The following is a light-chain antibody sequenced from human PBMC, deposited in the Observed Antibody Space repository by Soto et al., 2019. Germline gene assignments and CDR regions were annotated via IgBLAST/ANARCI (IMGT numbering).Light chain of an antibody. CDR1: PSVSSSY. CDR3: QQYGSSPWT. J-gene: IGKJ1*01. V-gene: IGKV3-20*01. CDR2: GAS. Sequence: IVLTQSPGTLSSSPGERTTLSCMASPSVSSSYLAWFQQKPGQAPRLLIYGASSTATGIPNRFSGSGSGTDVTRTISRLEREDLGVYYCQQYGSSPWTFGQGTKVEIK.